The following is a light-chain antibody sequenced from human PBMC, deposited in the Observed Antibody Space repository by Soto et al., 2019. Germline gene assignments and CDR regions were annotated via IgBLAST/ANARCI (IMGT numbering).Light chain of an antibody. J-gene: IGLJ1*01. Sequence: QSVLTQPPSASGSPGQSVTISCTGTSSDVGGYNYVSWYQQHPGKAPKLMIYEVSKRPSGVPDRFSGSKSGNTASLTVSGRQAEDEADYYCSAYAGSNNYVFGTGTKVTVL. CDR1: SSDVGGYNY. CDR2: EVS. CDR3: SAYAGSNNYV. V-gene: IGLV2-8*01.